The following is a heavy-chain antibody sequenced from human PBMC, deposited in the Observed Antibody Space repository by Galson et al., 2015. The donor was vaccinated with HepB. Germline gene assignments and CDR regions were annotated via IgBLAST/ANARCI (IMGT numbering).Heavy chain of an antibody. J-gene: IGHJ4*02. CDR2: IYPGDSDT. Sequence: QSGAEVKKPGESLKISCKGSGYSFSSYWIGWVRQMPGKGLEWMGIIYPGDSDTRYSPSFQGQVTISADKSIITAYLQWSSLKASDTAMYYCARQGGSSWQLYNFDYWGQGTLVTVSS. CDR1: GYSFSSYW. CDR3: ARQGGSSWQLYNFDY. D-gene: IGHD6-13*01. V-gene: IGHV5-51*01.